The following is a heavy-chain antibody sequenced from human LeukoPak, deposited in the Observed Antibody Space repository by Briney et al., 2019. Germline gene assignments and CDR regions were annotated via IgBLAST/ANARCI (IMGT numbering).Heavy chain of an antibody. CDR3: ARAASLDY. D-gene: IGHD2-2*01. V-gene: IGHV7-4-1*02. CDR1: GYTFTSYA. Sequence: GASVKVXCKASGYTFTSYAMNWVRQAPGQGLEWMGWINTNTGKPTYAQGFTGRFVFSLDSSVSTAYLQINSLNAEGTAVYYCARAASLDYWGQGTLVTVSS. J-gene: IGHJ4*02. CDR2: INTNTGKP.